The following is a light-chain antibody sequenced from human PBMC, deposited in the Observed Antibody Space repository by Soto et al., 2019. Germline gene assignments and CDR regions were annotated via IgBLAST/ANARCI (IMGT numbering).Light chain of an antibody. Sequence: DIVMIQSPLSQPVTPGEPASISCRSSQSLLHSNGYNYLDWYLQKPGQSPQLLIYLGSNRASGVPDRFSGSGSGTDFILKISRVEAEDVGVYYCMQALQTAFTFGPGTKVDIK. CDR1: QSLLHSNGYNY. CDR3: MQALQTAFT. V-gene: IGKV2-28*01. J-gene: IGKJ3*01. CDR2: LGS.